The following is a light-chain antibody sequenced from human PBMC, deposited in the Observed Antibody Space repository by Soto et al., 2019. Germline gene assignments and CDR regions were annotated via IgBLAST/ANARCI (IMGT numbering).Light chain of an antibody. J-gene: IGKJ2*01. CDR1: QGIRND. CDR3: LQDYTFPYT. V-gene: IGKV1-6*01. Sequence: AIQMTQSPSSLSASVGDRVTITCRASQGIRNDLGWFQQKPGKAPKLLIYAASSLQSWVPSRFSGSGSGPDFTITITSLQPEDFATYYCLQDYTFPYTFGHGTKLEIK. CDR2: AAS.